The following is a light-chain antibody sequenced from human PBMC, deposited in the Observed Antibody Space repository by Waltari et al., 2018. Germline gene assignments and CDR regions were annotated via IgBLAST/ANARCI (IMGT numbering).Light chain of an antibody. Sequence: QSALPQPRSVSGSPGQSVTISCTGTSSDIGGYDYVSWYQQHPGKAPKLFIYDVTKRRSGCPDRFSGSRYGTTASLTISGLQPEDEADYYCCSYVGGSYVFGTGTKVTVL. CDR1: SSDIGGYDY. V-gene: IGLV2-11*01. J-gene: IGLJ1*01. CDR3: CSYVGGSYV. CDR2: DVT.